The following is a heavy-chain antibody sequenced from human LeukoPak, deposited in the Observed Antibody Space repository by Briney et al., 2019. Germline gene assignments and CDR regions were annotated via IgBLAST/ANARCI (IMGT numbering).Heavy chain of an antibody. CDR1: DGSISTYY. V-gene: IGHV4-4*07. CDR3: ATSVATAGWLEGAFDI. J-gene: IGHJ3*02. CDR2: THISGTT. D-gene: IGHD6-13*01. Sequence: SETLSLTCTVSDGSISTYYWTWIRQTAGKGLEWIGRTHISGTTNYNPSLKSRVTLSLDTSKNQLSLRLTSETAADTAVYYCATSVATAGWLEGAFDIWGQGTMVTVSS.